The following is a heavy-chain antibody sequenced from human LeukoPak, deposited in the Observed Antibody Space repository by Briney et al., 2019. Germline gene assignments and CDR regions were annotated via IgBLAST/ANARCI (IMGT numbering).Heavy chain of an antibody. D-gene: IGHD5-18*01. CDR1: GGSISSYY. CDR2: IYDSGGT. Sequence: SEALSLTCTVSGGSISSYYWSWIRQPPGKGLEWIGYIYDSGGTNYNPSLKSRVTISVGTSKNQFSLKLSSVTAADTAVYYCASTREYSYGKFDYWGQGTLVTVSS. V-gene: IGHV4-59*12. CDR3: ASTREYSYGKFDY. J-gene: IGHJ4*02.